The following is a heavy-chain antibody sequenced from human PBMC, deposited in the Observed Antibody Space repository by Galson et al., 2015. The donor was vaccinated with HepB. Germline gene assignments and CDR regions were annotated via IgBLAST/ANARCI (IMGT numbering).Heavy chain of an antibody. CDR2: TYYRSKWYY. CDR1: GDSVSSDSAL. J-gene: IGHJ4*02. V-gene: IGHV6-1*01. Sequence: CAISGDSVSSDSALWHWISQSPSRGLEWLGRTYYRSKWYYDYAVSVRSRVNINPDTYQNQFSLQLNSVTPEDTAVYYCARTEGRGQLHFDSWGQGTLVTVSS. D-gene: IGHD1-26*01. CDR3: ARTEGRGQLHFDS.